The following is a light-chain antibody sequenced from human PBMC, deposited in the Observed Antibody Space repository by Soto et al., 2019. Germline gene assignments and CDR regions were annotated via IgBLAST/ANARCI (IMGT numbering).Light chain of an antibody. V-gene: IGLV1-44*01. CDR1: SSNIGGNT. CDR2: TNN. Sequence: QSVLTQPTSVSGTPWQRVTISCSGSSSNIGGNTVNWYQQLPGTAPKLLIHTNNQRPSGVPDRFSGSKSGTSASLAISGLQSEDEADYYCASWDHSINGLYVFGTGTKVTVL. J-gene: IGLJ1*01. CDR3: ASWDHSINGLYV.